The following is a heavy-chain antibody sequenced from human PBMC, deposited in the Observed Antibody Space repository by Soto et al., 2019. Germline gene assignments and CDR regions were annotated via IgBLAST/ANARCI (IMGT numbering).Heavy chain of an antibody. Sequence: PSETLSLTCTVSGGSISSYYWSWIRQPPGKGLEWIGYIYYSGSTNYNPSLKSRVTISVDTSKNQFSLKLSSVTAADTAVYYCAVGRELTFGYWGQGTLVTVSS. D-gene: IGHD3-10*01. CDR2: IYYSGST. CDR3: AVGRELTFGY. V-gene: IGHV4-59*01. J-gene: IGHJ4*02. CDR1: GGSISSYY.